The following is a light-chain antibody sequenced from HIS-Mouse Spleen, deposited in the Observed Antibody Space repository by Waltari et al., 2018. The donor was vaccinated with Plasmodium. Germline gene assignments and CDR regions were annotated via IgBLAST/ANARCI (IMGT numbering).Light chain of an antibody. Sequence: SYELTQPPSVSVSPGQTASITCPGAKLGDKYACWYQQTPGQSPVLVIYQDSKRPSGIPERFSGSNSGNTATLTISGTQAMDEADYYCQAWDSSTGEVFGGGTKLTVL. J-gene: IGLJ2*01. V-gene: IGLV3-1*01. CDR1: KLGDKY. CDR2: QDS. CDR3: QAWDSSTGEV.